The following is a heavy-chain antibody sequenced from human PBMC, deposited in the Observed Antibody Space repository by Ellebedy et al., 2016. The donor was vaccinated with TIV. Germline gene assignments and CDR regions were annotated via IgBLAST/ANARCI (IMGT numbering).Heavy chain of an antibody. CDR3: ARDRTGYDSSGLDY. J-gene: IGHJ4*02. CDR2: INPNSGGT. CDR1: GYTFTGYY. D-gene: IGHD3-22*01. V-gene: IGHV1-2*02. Sequence: AASVKVSCKASGYTFTGYYMHWVRQAPGQGLEWMGWINPNSGGTNYAQKFQGRVTMTRDTSISTAYMELSRLRSDDTAVYYCARDRTGYDSSGLDYWGQGTLVTVSS.